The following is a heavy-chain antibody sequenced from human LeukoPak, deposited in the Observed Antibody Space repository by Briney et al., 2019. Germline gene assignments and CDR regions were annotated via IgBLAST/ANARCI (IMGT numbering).Heavy chain of an antibody. D-gene: IGHD2-2*01. V-gene: IGHV3-33*01. CDR3: ARDLEASTSCLDY. Sequence: GGSLRLSCAASGFTFSTYGMHWVRQAPGKGLEWVAVIYYDGSKKYYADSVRGRFTISRDNSKNTLYLQMNSLRAEDTAVYYCARDLEASTSCLDYWGQGTRVTVSS. CDR1: GFTFSTYG. CDR2: IYYDGSKK. J-gene: IGHJ4*02.